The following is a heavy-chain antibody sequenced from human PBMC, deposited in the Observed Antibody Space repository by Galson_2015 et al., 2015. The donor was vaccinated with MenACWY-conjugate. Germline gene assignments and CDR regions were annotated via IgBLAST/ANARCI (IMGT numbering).Heavy chain of an antibody. J-gene: IGHJ6*03. CDR1: GFTFSNAW. CDR2: IKSKTDGGTT. V-gene: IGHV3-15*07. D-gene: IGHD6-13*01. Sequence: SLRLSCAASGFTFSNAWMNWVRQAPGKGLEWVGRIKSKTDGGTTDYAAPVKGRFTISRDDSKNTLYLQMNSLKTEDTAVYYCTTDGLAAAGRDYYYYMDVWGKGTTVTVSS. CDR3: TTDGLAAAGRDYYYYMDV.